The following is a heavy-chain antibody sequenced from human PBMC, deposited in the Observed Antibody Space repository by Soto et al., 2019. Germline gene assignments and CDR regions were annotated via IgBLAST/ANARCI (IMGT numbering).Heavy chain of an antibody. D-gene: IGHD3-22*01. Sequence: ETLSLTCIVSGGSINSSDYYWGWIRQPPGKGLEWIGSVFYSGSAYYNPALKSRVTISVDTSKNQFSLKLRSVTAADTAVYHCARQLDYYESGGYHPYFEYWGQGTPVTVSS. V-gene: IGHV4-39*01. J-gene: IGHJ4*02. CDR3: ARQLDYYESGGYHPYFEY. CDR2: VFYSGSA. CDR1: GGSINSSDYY.